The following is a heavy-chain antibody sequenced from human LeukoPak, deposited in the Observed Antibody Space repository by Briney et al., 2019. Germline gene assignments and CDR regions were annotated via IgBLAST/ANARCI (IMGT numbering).Heavy chain of an antibody. D-gene: IGHD5-24*01. CDR1: GGSFSRYY. J-gene: IGHJ4*03. Sequence: PSETLSLTCAVYGGSFSRYYWSWIRQSPGKGLEWIAEIDHRGDTNYNPSVKSRVTISVDTSKNQFSLKVRSLSAADTAVYYCARGAAISETGYFDFWGQGTLVTVSS. V-gene: IGHV4-34*01. CDR3: ARGAAISETGYFDF. CDR2: IDHRGDT.